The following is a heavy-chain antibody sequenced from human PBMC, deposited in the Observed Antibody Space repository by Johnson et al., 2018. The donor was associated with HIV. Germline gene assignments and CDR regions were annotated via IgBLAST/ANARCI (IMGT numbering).Heavy chain of an antibody. Sequence: QVQLVESGGGVVQPGRSLRLSCGASGFTVSNAWMSWVRQAPGKGLEWVSYISSSGSTIYYADSVKGRFTISRDNAKNSLYLQMNSMRAEDTAVYYCAGVRAARPRSFDIWGQGTMVTVSS. CDR2: ISSSGSTI. V-gene: IGHV3-11*04. CDR3: AGVRAARPRSFDI. J-gene: IGHJ3*02. CDR1: GFTVSNAW. D-gene: IGHD6-6*01.